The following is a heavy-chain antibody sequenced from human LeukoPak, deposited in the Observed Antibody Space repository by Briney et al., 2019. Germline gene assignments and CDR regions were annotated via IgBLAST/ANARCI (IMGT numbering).Heavy chain of an antibody. J-gene: IGHJ6*02. CDR3: ARDRVLRFLEWFPTGDYYYYYGMDV. Sequence: ASVKVSCKASGYTFTSYGISWVRQAPGQGLEWMGWISAYNGNTNYVQKLQGRVTMTTDTSTSTAYMELRSLRSDDTAVYYCARDRVLRFLEWFPTGDYYYYYGMDVWGQGTTVTVSS. D-gene: IGHD3-3*01. V-gene: IGHV1-18*01. CDR2: ISAYNGNT. CDR1: GYTFTSYG.